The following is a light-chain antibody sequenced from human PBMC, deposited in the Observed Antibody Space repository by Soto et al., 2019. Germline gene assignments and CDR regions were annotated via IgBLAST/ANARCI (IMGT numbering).Light chain of an antibody. CDR2: DAS. CDR1: QDISNY. J-gene: IGKJ4*01. CDR3: QQCDNLPLT. Sequence: DIQMTQSPSSLSASVGDRVTITCQASQDISNYLNWYQQRPGKAPKLLICDASNLEKGVPSRFGGTGSGTTFTFTISSLQPEDIATYYCQQCDNLPLTFGGGTKVEIK. V-gene: IGKV1-33*01.